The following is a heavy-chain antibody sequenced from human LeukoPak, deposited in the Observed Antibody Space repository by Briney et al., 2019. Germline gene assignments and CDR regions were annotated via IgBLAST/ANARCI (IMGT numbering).Heavy chain of an antibody. CDR2: ISGSGGST. CDR3: VKDDWGGPSAFDY. J-gene: IGHJ4*02. CDR1: GFRFSSYA. V-gene: IGHV3-23*01. Sequence: PGGSLRLSCAASGFRFSSYAMSWVRQAPGKGLEWVSGISGSGGSTYYADSVKGRFTISRDNSKSTLYLQLNSLRAEDTAIYYCVKDDWGGPSAFDYWGQGTLATVSS. D-gene: IGHD7-27*01.